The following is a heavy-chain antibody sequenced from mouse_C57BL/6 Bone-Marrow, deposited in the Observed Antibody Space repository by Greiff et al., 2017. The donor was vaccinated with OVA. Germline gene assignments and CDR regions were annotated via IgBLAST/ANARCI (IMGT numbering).Heavy chain of an antibody. V-gene: IGHV14-4*01. Sequence: EVQLQESGAELVRPGASVKLSCTASGFNIKDDYMHWVKQRPEQGLEWIGWIDPENGDTEYASKFQGKATITADTSSNTAYLQLSSLTSEDTAVYYCTTGVRLYFDYWGQGTTLTVSS. CDR2: IDPENGDT. CDR1: GFNIKDDY. CDR3: TTGVRLYFDY. D-gene: IGHD2-14*01. J-gene: IGHJ2*01.